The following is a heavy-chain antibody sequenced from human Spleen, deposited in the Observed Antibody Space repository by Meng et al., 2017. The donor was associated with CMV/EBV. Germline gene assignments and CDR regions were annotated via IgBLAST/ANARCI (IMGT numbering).Heavy chain of an antibody. Sequence: YTFTNFGIPWVRQAPGQGLEWMAWISTYNGNTNLAQHFQGRLTMTTDTSTSTAYMELRGLRSDDTAVYYCARGHTGYSSSWYWFDPWGQGTLVTVSS. CDR3: ARGHTGYSSSWYWFDP. CDR1: YTFTNFG. CDR2: ISTYNGNT. V-gene: IGHV1-18*01. J-gene: IGHJ5*02. D-gene: IGHD6-13*01.